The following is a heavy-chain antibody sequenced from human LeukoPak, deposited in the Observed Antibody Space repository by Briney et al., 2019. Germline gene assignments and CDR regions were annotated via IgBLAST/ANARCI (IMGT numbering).Heavy chain of an antibody. V-gene: IGHV5-51*01. CDR1: GYSFTTYW. CDR2: IYPGDSDT. Sequence: GESLKISCKGSGYSFTTYWIGWVRQMPGKGLEWMGIIYPGDSDTRYSPSFQGQVTMSADKSISTAYLQWSSLKASDTAMYYCARHDSSGLNAFDIWGQGTMVTVSS. CDR3: ARHDSSGLNAFDI. J-gene: IGHJ3*02. D-gene: IGHD3-22*01.